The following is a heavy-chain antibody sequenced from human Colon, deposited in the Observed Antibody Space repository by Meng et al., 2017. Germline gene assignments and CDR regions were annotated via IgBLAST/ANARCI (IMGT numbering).Heavy chain of an antibody. CDR3: ARGGGCVNGVCGSLDY. V-gene: IGHV4-4*02. D-gene: IGHD2-8*01. CDR1: GGSITTNNW. Sequence: QEAGLRLVKPSGTLSLTRAVSGGSITTNNWWSLVRQPPGKGLEWIGEIHPSGGTNYNPSRTSRVTMSIDNSKRQFSLNLSSVTAADTAVYYCARGGGCVNGVCGSLDYWGQGTLVTVSS. J-gene: IGHJ4*02. CDR2: IHPSGGT.